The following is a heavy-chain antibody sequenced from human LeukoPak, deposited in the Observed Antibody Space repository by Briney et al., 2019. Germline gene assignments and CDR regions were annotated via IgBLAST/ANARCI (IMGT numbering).Heavy chain of an antibody. V-gene: IGHV4-31*03. J-gene: IGHJ6*02. CDR2: IYYSGST. Sequence: SETLSLTCTVSGGSISSGGYYWSWIRQHPGEGLEWIGYIYYSGSTYYNPSLKSRVTISVDTSKNQFSLKLSSVTAADTAVYYCARGGWWLRVYYYYGMDVWGQGTTVTVSS. D-gene: IGHD5-12*01. CDR1: GGSISSGGYY. CDR3: ARGGWWLRVYYYYGMDV.